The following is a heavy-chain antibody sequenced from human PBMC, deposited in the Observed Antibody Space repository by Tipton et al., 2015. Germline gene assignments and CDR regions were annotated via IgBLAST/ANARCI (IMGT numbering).Heavy chain of an antibody. Sequence: LRLSCSVSSDSISNYYWRWIRQPPGKELEWIGYIQYSGSTNYNPSLKSRVTISVDTSKTQFSLKMSSVTASDTAVYYCARARGRHGGLVDSWGQGTLVTVSS. CDR3: ARARGRHGGLVDS. CDR1: SDSISNYY. CDR2: IQYSGST. V-gene: IGHV4-59*01. J-gene: IGHJ4*02. D-gene: IGHD4-23*01.